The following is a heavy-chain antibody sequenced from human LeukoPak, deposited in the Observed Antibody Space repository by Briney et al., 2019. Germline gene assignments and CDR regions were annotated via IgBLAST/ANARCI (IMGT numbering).Heavy chain of an antibody. CDR3: TRDSSEFRSLLTH. D-gene: IGHD1-14*01. J-gene: IGHJ1*01. V-gene: IGHV1-46*01. Sequence: ASVKVSCKASGHSFTSYYMHWVRQAPGQGLEWMGIINPSGGSTSYAQKFQGRVTITADESTSTAYMELSRLRSEDTAVYYCTRDSSEFRSLLTHWGQGTLVTVSS. CDR2: INPSGGST. CDR1: GHSFTSYY.